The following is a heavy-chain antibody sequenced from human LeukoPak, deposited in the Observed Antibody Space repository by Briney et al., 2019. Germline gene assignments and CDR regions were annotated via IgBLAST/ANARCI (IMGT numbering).Heavy chain of an antibody. J-gene: IGHJ4*02. V-gene: IGHV3-30-3*01. Sequence: GGSLRLSCAASGFTFGVYAMHWVRQAPGKGLEWVAIISYDGTRKSYADSVKGRITISRDNSKNTLYLQTSSLRPEDTAVYYCASDPYSGTYSGYFDYWGQGTLVTVSS. CDR1: GFTFGVYA. CDR3: ASDPYSGTYSGYFDY. CDR2: ISYDGTRK. D-gene: IGHD1-26*01.